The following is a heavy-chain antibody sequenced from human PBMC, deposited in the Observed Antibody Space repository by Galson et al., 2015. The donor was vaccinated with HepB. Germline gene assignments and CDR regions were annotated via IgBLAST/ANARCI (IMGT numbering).Heavy chain of an antibody. Sequence: SLRLSCAASGFTFSDYYMSWIRQAPGKGLEWVSYISTSSSYTNYADSVKGRFTISRDNAKNSLYLQVNSLRAEDTALYYCAKVPRNIITIVRGVIIAYFDSWGQGTLVTVSS. CDR3: AKVPRNIITIVRGVIIAYFDS. J-gene: IGHJ4*02. CDR1: GFTFSDYY. V-gene: IGHV3-11*05. CDR2: ISTSSSYT. D-gene: IGHD3-10*01.